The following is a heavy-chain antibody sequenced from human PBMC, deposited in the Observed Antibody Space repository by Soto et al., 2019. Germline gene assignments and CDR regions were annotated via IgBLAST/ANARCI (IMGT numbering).Heavy chain of an antibody. CDR3: ARVVPGAEAWFGP. CDR2: ISLYSDGT. CDR1: VYTFSTYG. Sequence: GASVKVSCKTSVYTFSTYGITWVRQAPGQPLEWLGWISLYSDGTNYAQKFQGRVSMTTDTSTTTAYMELRSLRSDDTAVYYCARVVPGAEAWFGPWGQGTLVTVSS. V-gene: IGHV1-18*01. J-gene: IGHJ5*02. D-gene: IGHD2-2*01.